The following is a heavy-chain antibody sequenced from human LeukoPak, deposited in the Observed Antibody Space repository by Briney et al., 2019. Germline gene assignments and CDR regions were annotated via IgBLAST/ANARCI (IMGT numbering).Heavy chain of an antibody. V-gene: IGHV4-59*08. CDR3: ARHTTITMARGAPSKAVDY. CDR1: GGSISSYY. D-gene: IGHD3-10*01. J-gene: IGHJ4*02. CDR2: IYYSGST. Sequence: SETLSLTCTVSGGSISSYYWSWIRQPPGKGLEWIGYIYYSGSTNYNPSLKSRVTISVDTSKNQFSLKLSSVTAADTAVYYCARHTTITMARGAPSKAVDYWGQGTLVTVSS.